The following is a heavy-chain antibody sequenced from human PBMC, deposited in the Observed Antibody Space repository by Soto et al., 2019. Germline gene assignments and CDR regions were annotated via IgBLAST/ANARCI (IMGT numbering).Heavy chain of an antibody. J-gene: IGHJ3*02. V-gene: IGHV1-18*01. D-gene: IGHD3-16*01. CDR3: ARDRLVSISAFDI. CDR1: GYTFISFA. Sequence: QVQLVQSGPEVKKPGASVKVSCKTSGYTFISFAITWVRQAPGQGLEWMGWISTYNGNTNYAPKLQGRVTMTTDTSTSTAYMELRSLSSDDTAVYYCARDRLVSISAFDIWGQGTMVTVSS. CDR2: ISTYNGNT.